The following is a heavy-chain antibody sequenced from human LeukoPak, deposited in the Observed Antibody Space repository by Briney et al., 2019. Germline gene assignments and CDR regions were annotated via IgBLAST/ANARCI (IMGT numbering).Heavy chain of an antibody. Sequence: SVKVSCKASGGTFSSYAISWVRQAPGQGLEWMGGIIPIFGTANYAQKFQGRVTITADESMSTAYMELSSLRSEDTAVYYCAGGQYSSSWEYYYYMDVWGKGTTVTVSS. CDR2: IIPIFGTA. D-gene: IGHD6-6*01. V-gene: IGHV1-69*13. CDR3: AGGQYSSSWEYYYYMDV. CDR1: GGTFSSYA. J-gene: IGHJ6*03.